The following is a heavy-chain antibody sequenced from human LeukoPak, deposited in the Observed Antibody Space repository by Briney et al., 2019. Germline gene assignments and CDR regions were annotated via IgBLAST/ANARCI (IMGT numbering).Heavy chain of an antibody. D-gene: IGHD7-27*01. CDR2: YDGDGATT. V-gene: IGHV3-74*01. CDR1: GFTFNSYL. CDR3: TRDSGADRRYFDL. Sequence: GGSLRLCCASSGFTFNSYLISRVRRPPGKEVVWVSRYDGDGATTSYNDSVKGRFTISRDNANNMVYLEMNSLRVEDTAVYYCTRDSGADRRYFDLWSRGTLVTVSS. J-gene: IGHJ2*01.